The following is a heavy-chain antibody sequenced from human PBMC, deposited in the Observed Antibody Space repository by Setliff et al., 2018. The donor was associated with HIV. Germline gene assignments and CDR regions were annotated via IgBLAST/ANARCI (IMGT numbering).Heavy chain of an antibody. CDR1: GGSISSGGYY. V-gene: IGHV4-31*03. J-gene: IGHJ4*02. Sequence: SETLSLTCTVSGGSISSGGYYWSWIRQHPGKGLEWIGYIYYSGGTYYNPSLKSRVTISVDTSKNQFSLKLSSVTAADTAVYYCATLKMATIYRDFDYWGQGTQVTAPQ. D-gene: IGHD5-12*01. CDR3: ATLKMATIYRDFDY. CDR2: IYYSGGT.